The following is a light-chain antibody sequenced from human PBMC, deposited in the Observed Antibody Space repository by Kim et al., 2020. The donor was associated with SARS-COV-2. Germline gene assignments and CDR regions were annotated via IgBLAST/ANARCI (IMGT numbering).Light chain of an antibody. CDR2: DVR. V-gene: IGLV2-14*03. CDR1: SSDVGCYNY. Sequence: GKSITTSCTGTSSDVGCYNYVSWYQQHPGKAPKVMIYDVRNRPSGVSNRFSGSKSDNTASLTISGLQAEDEADYFCSSYTTTSVVFGGGTQLTVL. J-gene: IGLJ2*01. CDR3: SSYTTTSVV.